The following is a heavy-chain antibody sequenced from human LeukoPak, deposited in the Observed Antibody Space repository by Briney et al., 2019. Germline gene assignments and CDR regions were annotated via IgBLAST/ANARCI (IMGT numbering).Heavy chain of an antibody. CDR3: ASDRSYCTSTRCDDPSGMDV. J-gene: IGHJ6*02. CDR2: ISSSSTYI. V-gene: IGHV3-21*01. CDR1: GFTFSSYS. Sequence: GGSLRLSCAASGFTFSSYSMNWVRQAPGKGLEWVSSISSSSTYIYYADSVKGRFTISRDNAKNSLYLQMNSLRAEDTAVYYCASDRSYCTSTRCDDPSGMDVWGQGTKVTVSS. D-gene: IGHD2-2*01.